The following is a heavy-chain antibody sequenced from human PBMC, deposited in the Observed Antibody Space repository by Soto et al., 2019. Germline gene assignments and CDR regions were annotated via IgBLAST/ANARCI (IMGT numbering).Heavy chain of an antibody. Sequence: EVQLLESGGGLIQPGGSLRLSCAASGFTLGIYGMGWVRQAPGKGLEWVSTITGHNTYYAASVKGRFTISRDNYKNTLYLQMSSLRAEDTALYYCAKDKERGGYDSDFDSWGQGTLVTVSS. CDR3: AKDKERGGYDSDFDS. CDR2: ITGHNT. J-gene: IGHJ4*02. CDR1: GFTLGIYG. D-gene: IGHD3-3*01. V-gene: IGHV3-23*01.